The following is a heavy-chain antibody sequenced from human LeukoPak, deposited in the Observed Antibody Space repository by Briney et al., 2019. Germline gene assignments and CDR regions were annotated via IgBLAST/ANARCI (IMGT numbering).Heavy chain of an antibody. J-gene: IGHJ4*02. CDR2: IYSGGFT. D-gene: IGHD2-2*01. CDR3: GGGGPAGFDY. V-gene: IGHV3-53*01. Sequence: GGSLRLSCAASGFTVSSNYMSCVRQAPGKGLEWVSVIYSGGFTYYSDSVKGRFTISRDNSKNTLYLQMNSLRAEGTGVYYSGGGGPAGFDYWGQGTLVAVSS. CDR1: GFTVSSNY.